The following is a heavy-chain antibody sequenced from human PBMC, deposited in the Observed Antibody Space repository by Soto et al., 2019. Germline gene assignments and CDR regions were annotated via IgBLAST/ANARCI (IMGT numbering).Heavy chain of an antibody. J-gene: IGHJ6*02. CDR2: INPSGGST. V-gene: IGHV1-46*01. D-gene: IGHD3-22*01. Sequence: ASVKVSCKASGYTFSTYFVHWVRQAPGQGLELMGIINPSGGSTSYAQKFQGRDTMTRDTSTSTVYMELSSLRSEDTAVYYCARDYYDGTGYSGYYYYGMDVWGQGTTVTVYS. CDR1: GYTFSTYF. CDR3: ARDYYDGTGYSGYYYYGMDV.